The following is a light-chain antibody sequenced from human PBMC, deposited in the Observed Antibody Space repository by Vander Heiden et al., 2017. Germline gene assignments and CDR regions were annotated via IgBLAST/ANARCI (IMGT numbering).Light chain of an antibody. CDR1: QGISDY. Sequence: IQTTPSPSSLSASVGDRVTITCQASQGISDYLNWYQLKPGKAPKLLIYDASNLHTGVPSRFSGSGSGTHFTLTINTLQPEDFATYFCQQYDNLITFGGGTRVDIK. CDR2: DAS. J-gene: IGKJ4*01. V-gene: IGKV1-33*01. CDR3: QQYDNLIT.